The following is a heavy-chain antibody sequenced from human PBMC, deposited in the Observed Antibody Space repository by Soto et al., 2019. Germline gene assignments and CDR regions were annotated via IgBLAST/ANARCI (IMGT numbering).Heavy chain of an antibody. Sequence: SETLSLTCAVSGFSISSGNYWGWIRKHPGKGLEWIGSVYHGGNTYYNPSIKSRVSISIDLSKNQFSLKLTSVTAADTAAYYCARARWYDAFNVWGQGTVVTVSS. CDR1: GFSISSGNY. V-gene: IGHV4-38-2*01. CDR2: VYHGGNT. J-gene: IGHJ3*01. CDR3: ARARWYDAFNV. D-gene: IGHD2-15*01.